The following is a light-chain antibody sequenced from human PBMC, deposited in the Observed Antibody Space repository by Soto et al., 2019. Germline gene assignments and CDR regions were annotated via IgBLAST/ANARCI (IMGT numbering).Light chain of an antibody. Sequence: QSALTQPASVSGSPGQSITISCTGTSSDVGNYNLVSWYQQYPGNAPKRMIYEGGKRPSGVSNRFSGSKSGNTASLTISGLQAEDEADYYCCSFALRSTLIFGGGTKLTVL. J-gene: IGLJ2*01. CDR1: SSDVGNYNL. V-gene: IGLV2-23*01. CDR3: CSFALRSTLI. CDR2: EGG.